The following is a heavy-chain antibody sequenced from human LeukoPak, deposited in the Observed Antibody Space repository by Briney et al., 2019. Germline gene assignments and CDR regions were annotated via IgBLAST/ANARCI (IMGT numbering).Heavy chain of an antibody. CDR2: ISSSGSTI. CDR1: GFTFSDYD. J-gene: IGHJ4*02. Sequence: GASLRLSCAASGFTFSDYDMSWIRQAPGKGLEWVSYISSSGSTIYYADSVKGRFTISRDNAKNALYLQMNSLRAEDTAVYYCARRYSPSIVYYFDYWGRGTLVTVSS. V-gene: IGHV3-11*01. CDR3: ARRYSPSIVYYFDY. D-gene: IGHD2-15*01.